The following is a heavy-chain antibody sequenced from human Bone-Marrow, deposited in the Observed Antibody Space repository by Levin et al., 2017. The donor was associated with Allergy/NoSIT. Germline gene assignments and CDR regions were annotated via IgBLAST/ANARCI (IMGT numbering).Heavy chain of an antibody. V-gene: IGHV3-7*01. Sequence: AGGSLRLSCAASGFTFSSYWMSWVRQAPGKGLEWVANIKQDGSEKYYVDSVKGRFTISRDNAKNSLYLQMNSLRAEDTAVYYCARVSTDWYLYYYYYGMDVWGQGTTVTVSS. CDR3: ARVSTDWYLYYYYYGMDV. CDR1: GFTFSSYW. D-gene: IGHD3-9*01. J-gene: IGHJ6*02. CDR2: IKQDGSEK.